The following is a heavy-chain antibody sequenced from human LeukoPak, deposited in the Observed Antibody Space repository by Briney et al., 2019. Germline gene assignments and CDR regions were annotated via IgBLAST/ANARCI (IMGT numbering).Heavy chain of an antibody. D-gene: IGHD6-19*01. CDR3: ASGGWRGDD. V-gene: IGHV3-7*01. CDR2: IKQDGSEK. CDR1: GFTFSSYW. J-gene: IGHJ4*02. Sequence: PGGSLRLSCAASGFTFSSYWTSWVRQAPGKGLEWVANIKQDGSEKYYVDSVKGRFTISRDNAKNSLYLQMNGLRAEDTAVYYCASGGWRGDDWGQGTLVTVSS.